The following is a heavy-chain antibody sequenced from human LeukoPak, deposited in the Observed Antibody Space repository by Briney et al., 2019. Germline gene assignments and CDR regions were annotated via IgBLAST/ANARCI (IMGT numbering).Heavy chain of an antibody. CDR3: ARTNTVYGDFDY. J-gene: IGHJ4*02. CDR2: IFPDGRT. CDR1: GLTVTDNY. Sequence: GGSLRLSCAASGLTVTDNYFSWVRQAPGKRLEWVSVIFPDGRTYHADSVKGRFTISRDRPKNTLLLQMNSLRADDTALYHCARTNTVYGDFDYWGQGILVTVSS. V-gene: IGHV3-53*01. D-gene: IGHD2/OR15-2a*01.